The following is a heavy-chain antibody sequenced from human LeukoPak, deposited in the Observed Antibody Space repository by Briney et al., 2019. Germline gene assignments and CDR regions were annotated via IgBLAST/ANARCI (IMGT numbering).Heavy chain of an antibody. Sequence: ASVKGSCKASGYTFTNYYIHWVRQAPGQGLDWMGTINPSVGTTRSAQGRVTLTRDTSTNTVYMELSTLRSEDTAVYYCARSVFPYYSGSGSPYNVDVRRNSCFDFWGQGTLVTVSS. D-gene: IGHD3-10*01. CDR3: ARSVFPYYSGSGSPYNVDVRRNSCFDF. V-gene: IGHV1-46*01. CDR1: GYTFTNYY. J-gene: IGHJ4*02. CDR2: INPSVGTT.